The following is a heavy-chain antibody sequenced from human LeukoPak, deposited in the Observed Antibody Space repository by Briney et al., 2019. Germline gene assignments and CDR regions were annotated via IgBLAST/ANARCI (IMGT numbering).Heavy chain of an antibody. D-gene: IGHD3-10*01. Sequence: SETLSLTCTVSGGPISSGGYYWSWIRQPPGKGLEWIGYIYHSGSTYYNPSLKSRVTISVDRSKNQFSLKLSSVTAADTAVYYCARSGRGRVGYFDYWGQGTLVTVSS. CDR1: GGPISSGGYY. V-gene: IGHV4-30-2*01. CDR3: ARSGRGRVGYFDY. CDR2: IYHSGST. J-gene: IGHJ4*02.